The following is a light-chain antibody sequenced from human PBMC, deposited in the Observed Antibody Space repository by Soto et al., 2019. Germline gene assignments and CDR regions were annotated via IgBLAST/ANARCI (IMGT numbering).Light chain of an antibody. CDR3: SSFSTTSSPHIL. CDR1: SSDIGRYNY. Sequence: QSALTQPASVSGSPGQSITISCTGTSSDIGRYNYVSWYQQHPGKAPKLMIYEVTYRPSGVSARFSGSKSGSTASLTISGLQAEDEADYFCSSFSTTSSPHILFGGGTKLTVL. J-gene: IGLJ2*01. V-gene: IGLV2-14*01. CDR2: EVT.